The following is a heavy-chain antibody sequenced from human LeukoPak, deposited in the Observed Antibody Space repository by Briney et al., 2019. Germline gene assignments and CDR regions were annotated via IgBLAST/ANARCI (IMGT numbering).Heavy chain of an antibody. Sequence: GGSLRLSCAASGFTFSGSAMHWVRQAPGKGLEWVGRIRSKANSYATAYAASVKGRFTISRDDSKNTAYLQMNSLKTEDTAVYYRTRRKTGTTDDYWGQGTLVTVSS. D-gene: IGHD1-7*01. CDR1: GFTFSGSA. J-gene: IGHJ4*02. V-gene: IGHV3-73*01. CDR3: TRRKTGTTDDY. CDR2: IRSKANSYAT.